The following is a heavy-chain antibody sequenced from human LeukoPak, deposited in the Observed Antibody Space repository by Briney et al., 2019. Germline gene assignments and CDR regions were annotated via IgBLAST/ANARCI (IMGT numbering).Heavy chain of an antibody. CDR3: ATPAYYYGSGSYYTQFDY. V-gene: IGHV1-24*01. D-gene: IGHD3-10*01. J-gene: IGHJ4*02. CDR2: FDPEDGET. Sequence: GASVKVSCKASGYTFTSYDINWVRQATGQGLEWMGGFDPEDGETIYTQKFQGRVTMTEDTSTDTAYMELSSLRSEDTAVYYCATPAYYYGSGSYYTQFDYWGQGTLVTVSS. CDR1: GYTFTSYD.